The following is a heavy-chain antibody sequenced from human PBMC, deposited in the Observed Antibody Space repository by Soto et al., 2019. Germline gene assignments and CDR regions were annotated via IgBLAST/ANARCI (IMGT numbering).Heavy chain of an antibody. CDR1: GGSIRGGDYY. J-gene: IGHJ5*02. Sequence: TLSLTYTVSGGSIRGGDYYWSSIRQPPGKGLEWIGYIYYSGSTYYNPSLKSRVTISVDTSKNQFSLKLSSVTAADTAVYYCARERPDGARLDPWGQGTLVTVS. V-gene: IGHV4-30-4*01. D-gene: IGHD6-6*01. CDR3: ARERPDGARLDP. CDR2: IYYSGST.